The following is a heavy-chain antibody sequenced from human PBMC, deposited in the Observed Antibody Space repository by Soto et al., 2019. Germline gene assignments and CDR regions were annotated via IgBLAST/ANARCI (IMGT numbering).Heavy chain of an antibody. CDR2: FDPEDGGT. CDR1: GYTLTELS. Sequence: ASVKVSCKVSGYTLTELSMHWVRQAPGKGLEWMGGFDPEDGGTIYAQKFQGRVTMTEDTSTDTAYMELSSLRSEDTAVYYCATQGGYDSSGYWYYWGQGTLVTVSS. CDR3: ATQGGYDSSGYWYY. J-gene: IGHJ4*02. D-gene: IGHD3-22*01. V-gene: IGHV1-24*01.